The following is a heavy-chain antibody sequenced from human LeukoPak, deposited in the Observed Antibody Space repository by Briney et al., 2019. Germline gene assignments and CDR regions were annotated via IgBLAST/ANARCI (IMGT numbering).Heavy chain of an antibody. J-gene: IGHJ4*02. CDR2: IRYDGSNK. Sequence: GGSLRLSCAASGFTFSSYGMHWVRQAPGKGLEWVAFIRYDGSNKYYADSVKGRFTISRDNSKNTLYLQMNSLRAEDTAVYYCAKSDAIVVVPAAPTHRGQGTLVTVSS. CDR3: AKSDAIVVVPAAPTH. V-gene: IGHV3-30*02. CDR1: GFTFSSYG. D-gene: IGHD2-2*01.